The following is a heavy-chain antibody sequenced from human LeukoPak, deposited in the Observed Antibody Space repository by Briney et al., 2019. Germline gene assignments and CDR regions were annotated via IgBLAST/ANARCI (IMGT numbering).Heavy chain of an antibody. D-gene: IGHD1-1*01. J-gene: IGHJ5*02. CDR3: ARSRYNWNANWFDP. CDR2: INPDSGAK. CDR1: AYTFTFYS. Sequence: ASVTVSFTASAYTFTFYSMHWVRQAPGQGLEWMAWINPDSGAKKYAQKFQGRVTMTRDTSISTAYMELTRLTSDDTAVYYCARSRYNWNANWFDPWGQGSLVSVSS. V-gene: IGHV1-2*02.